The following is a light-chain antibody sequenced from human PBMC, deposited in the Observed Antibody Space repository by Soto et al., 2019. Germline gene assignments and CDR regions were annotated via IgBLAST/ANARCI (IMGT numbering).Light chain of an antibody. J-gene: IGKJ5*01. Sequence: EIVLTQSPGTLSLSPGERATLSYRASQSVSSSYLAWYQQKPGQAPRLLIYGASSRATGIPDRFSGSGSGTDFTLTISRLEPEDFAVYYCQQYGSSHRITFGQGTRLEIK. CDR3: QQYGSSHRIT. V-gene: IGKV3-20*01. CDR2: GAS. CDR1: QSVSSSY.